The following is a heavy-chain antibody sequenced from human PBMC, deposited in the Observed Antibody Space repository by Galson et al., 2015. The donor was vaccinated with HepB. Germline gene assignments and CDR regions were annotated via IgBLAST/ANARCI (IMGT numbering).Heavy chain of an antibody. CDR1: GFSLSTPGMF. CDR2: IDWDTDK. D-gene: IGHD4-11*01. J-gene: IGHJ3*02. V-gene: IGHV2-70*11. Sequence: PALVKPTQTLTLTCTFSGFSLSTPGMFASWIRQPPGKALEWLARIDWDTDKYYSTSLKTRLTISKDTSRNQVVLTMTNMDPVDTATYYCARTSEYSDYFDIWGQGTMVTVSS. CDR3: ARTSEYSDYFDI.